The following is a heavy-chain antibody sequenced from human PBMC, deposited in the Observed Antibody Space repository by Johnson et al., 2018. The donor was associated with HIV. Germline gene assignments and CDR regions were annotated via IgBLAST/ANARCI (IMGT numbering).Heavy chain of an antibody. D-gene: IGHD3-10*01. J-gene: IGHJ3*02. V-gene: IGHV3-66*03. CDR1: GFTVSSTY. CDR2: LYSDGRT. CDR3: ARHFRGGDRGAFDI. Sequence: VQLVESGGDLIQPGGSLRLSCAASGFTVSSTYMSWVRQAPGKGLEWLSVLYSDGRTYYADSVKGRFTISRDGSKNTPFLQMNSLRAEDTAVSYCARHFRGGDRGAFDIWGQGTMVTVSS.